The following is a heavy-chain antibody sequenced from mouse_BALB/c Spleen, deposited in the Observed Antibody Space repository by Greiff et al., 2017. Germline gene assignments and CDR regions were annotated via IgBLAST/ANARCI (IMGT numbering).Heavy chain of an antibody. CDR2: IWGGGST. D-gene: IGHD2-1*01. V-gene: IGHV2-6-4*01. J-gene: IGHJ4*01. CDR1: GFSLSRYS. CDR3: ARHYGNYGAYAMDY. Sequence: VMLVESGPGLVAPSQSLSITCTVSGFSLSRYSVHWVRQPPGKGLEWLGMIWGGGSTDYNSALKSRLSISKDNSKSQVFLKMNSLQTDDTAMYYCARHYGNYGAYAMDYWGQGTSVTVSS.